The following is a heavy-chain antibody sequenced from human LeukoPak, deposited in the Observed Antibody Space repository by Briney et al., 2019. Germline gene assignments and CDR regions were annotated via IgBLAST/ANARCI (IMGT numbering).Heavy chain of an antibody. CDR1: GWSFSGHY. J-gene: IGHJ5*02. V-gene: IGHV4-34*01. D-gene: IGHD1-1*01. CDR2: MTERGST. CDR3: ARGPITEDGTFHSPNA. Sequence: SETLSLTCAVSGWSFSGHYWSWIRQSPGKGLEWIGEMTERGSTNYNPSIQSRVTISRDTSKNHFSLKVSSVTDADTAVYYCARGPITEDGTFHSPNAWGQGTLVTVSS.